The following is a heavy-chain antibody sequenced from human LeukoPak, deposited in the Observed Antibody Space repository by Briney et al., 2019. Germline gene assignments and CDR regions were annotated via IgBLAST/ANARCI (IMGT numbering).Heavy chain of an antibody. CDR2: INANSGTT. CDR3: AKVSSGWEFDY. J-gene: IGHJ4*02. D-gene: IGHD6-19*01. CDR1: GFAFSFYA. V-gene: IGHV3-23*01. Sequence: GGSLRLSCAASGFAFSFYAMSWLRRPPGKGLEWVSTINANSGTTSYAASVRGRFTISRDNSKNTLYQQMNSLRAEDTAVYYCAKVSSGWEFDYWGQGTLVTVSS.